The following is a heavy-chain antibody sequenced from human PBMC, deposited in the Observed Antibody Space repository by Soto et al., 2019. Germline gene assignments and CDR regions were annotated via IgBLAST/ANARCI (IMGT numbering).Heavy chain of an antibody. V-gene: IGHV4-59*08. CDR2: IFSSGST. J-gene: IGHJ4*02. D-gene: IGHD6-13*01. CDR1: GGSISSYY. CDR3: ARRNSSSLDF. Sequence: QVQLQESGPGLVKPSETLSLTCTVSGGSISSYYWSWIRQPPGEGLEWIGYIFSSGSTNYNPSLXSXAXIXXDTSKNQFSVKLSSVTAADTAVYYCARRNSSSLDFWGQGTLVTVSS.